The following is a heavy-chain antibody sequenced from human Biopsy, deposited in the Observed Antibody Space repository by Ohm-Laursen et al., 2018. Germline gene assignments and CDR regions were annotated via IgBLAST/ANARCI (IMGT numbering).Heavy chain of an antibody. V-gene: IGHV1-69*01. Sequence: ESSVKVSCKASGGTFINYAISWVRQAPGQGLEWMGGIIPMFGTANYAQMFQDRVTISADESTSTSYMELSSLTTEDTAIYYCARGPHSGSHSCFDYWGRGTLVTVSS. CDR3: ARGPHSGSHSCFDY. D-gene: IGHD1-26*01. CDR1: GGTFINYA. J-gene: IGHJ4*02. CDR2: IIPMFGTA.